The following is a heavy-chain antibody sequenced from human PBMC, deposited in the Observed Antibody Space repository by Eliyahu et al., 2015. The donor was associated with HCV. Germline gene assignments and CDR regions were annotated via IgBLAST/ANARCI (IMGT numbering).Heavy chain of an antibody. V-gene: IGHV4-38-2*02. CDR1: GYSISSGYY. J-gene: IGHJ4*02. CDR2: IYHSGST. CDR3: ASSSVDTAMGLDY. D-gene: IGHD5-18*01. Sequence: QVQLQESGPGLVKPSETLSLTCTVSGYSISSGYYWGWIRQPPGKGLEWIGSIYHSGSTYYNPSLKSRVTISVDTSKNQFSLKLSSVTAADTAVYYCASSSVDTAMGLDYWGQGTLVTVSS.